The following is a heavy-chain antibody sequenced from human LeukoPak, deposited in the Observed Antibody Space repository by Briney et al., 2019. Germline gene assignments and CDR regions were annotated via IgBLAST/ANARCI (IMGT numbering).Heavy chain of an antibody. CDR3: ARVLGYGSTFDY. J-gene: IGHJ4*02. D-gene: IGHD3-10*01. Sequence: GGSLRLSCAASGFSFSSYGMHWVRQAPGKGLEWVSYISSSGSTIYYADSVKGRFTISRDNAKNSLYLQMNSLRAEDTAVYYCARVLGYGSTFDYWGQGTLVTVSS. CDR2: ISSSGSTI. CDR1: GFSFSSYG. V-gene: IGHV3-48*04.